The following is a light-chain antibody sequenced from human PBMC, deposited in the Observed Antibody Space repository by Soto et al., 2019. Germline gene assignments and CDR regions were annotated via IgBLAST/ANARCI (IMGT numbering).Light chain of an antibody. CDR1: SSNIGAGFD. CDR3: PSYDSSLSGFV. J-gene: IGLJ1*01. V-gene: IGLV1-40*01. CDR2: GNS. Sequence: QSVLTQPPSVSGAPGQRVTISCTGTSSNIGAGFDVHWYQQLPGTAPKLLIYGNSTRPSGVPDRFSGSKSGTSASLAITGLQAEDEADYYCPSYDSSLSGFVFGSGTKLTVL.